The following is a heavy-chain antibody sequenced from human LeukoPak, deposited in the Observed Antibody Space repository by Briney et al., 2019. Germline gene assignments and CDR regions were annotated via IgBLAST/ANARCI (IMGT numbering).Heavy chain of an antibody. CDR2: VYYSGST. J-gene: IGHJ3*02. CDR3: ARSSYYYAADASDI. Sequence: SETLSLTCAGYGYSISSGYYWGWIRQPPGQGLEWIGYVYYSGSTNYNSSLKSRATISVDTSKNQFSLKLSSVTAADTAVYYCARSSYYYAADASDIWGQGTMVTVSS. D-gene: IGHD3-10*01. V-gene: IGHV4-61*01. CDR1: GYSISSGYY.